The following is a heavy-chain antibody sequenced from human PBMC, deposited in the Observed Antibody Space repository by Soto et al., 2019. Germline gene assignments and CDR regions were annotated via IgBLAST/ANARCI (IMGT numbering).Heavy chain of an antibody. J-gene: IGHJ4*02. V-gene: IGHV1-69*02. D-gene: IGHD3-3*01. Sequence: QVQLVQSGAEVKKPGSSVKVSCKASGGTFSSYTISWVRQAPGQGLEWMGRIIPILGIANYAQKFQGRVTITADKSTSTADMELSSLRSEDTAVYYCASNDWSGYQLPGYFDYWGPGTLVTVSS. CDR3: ASNDWSGYQLPGYFDY. CDR1: GGTFSSYT. CDR2: IIPILGIA.